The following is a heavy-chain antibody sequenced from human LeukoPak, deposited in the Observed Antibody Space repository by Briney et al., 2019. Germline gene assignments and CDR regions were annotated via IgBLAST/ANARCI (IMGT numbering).Heavy chain of an antibody. J-gene: IGHJ3*02. D-gene: IGHD2-15*01. CDR2: ISGSGGST. Sequence: QSGGSLRLSCAASGFTFSSYAMSWVRQAPGKGLEWVSGISGSGGSTYYADSVKGRFTISRDNSKNTLYLQMNSLRAEGTAVYYCARGPYCSGGTCYVLGAFDIWGQGTMVTVSS. CDR1: GFTFSSYA. V-gene: IGHV3-23*01. CDR3: ARGPYCSGGTCYVLGAFDI.